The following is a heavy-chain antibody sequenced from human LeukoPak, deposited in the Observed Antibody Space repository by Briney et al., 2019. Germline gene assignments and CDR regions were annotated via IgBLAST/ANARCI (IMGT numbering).Heavy chain of an antibody. CDR1: GGSISSGSYY. V-gene: IGHV4-61*02. CDR3: ARWALGGTGYSKGQSDAFDI. J-gene: IGHJ3*02. Sequence: SETLSLTCTASGGSISSGSYYWSWIRPPAGKGLEWIGRNYTSGSTNYNPSLKSRVTISVDTSKNQFSLKLSSVTAADTAVDDCARWALGGTGYSKGQSDAFDIWGQGTMVTVSS. CDR2: NYTSGST. D-gene: IGHD3-9*01.